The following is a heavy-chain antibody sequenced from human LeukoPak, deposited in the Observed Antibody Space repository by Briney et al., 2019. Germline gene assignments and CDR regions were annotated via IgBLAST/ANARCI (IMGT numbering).Heavy chain of an antibody. V-gene: IGHV3-23*01. D-gene: IGHD3-10*01. CDR3: AKSSGAVWGGFDY. CDR1: GFTFSSYA. J-gene: IGHJ4*02. CDR2: ISGGGGST. Sequence: GGSLRLSCAASGFTFSSYAMSWVRQAPGKGLEWVSAISGGGGSTYYADSVKGRVTISRDNSKNTLYMQMNSLRAEDTAVYYCAKSSGAVWGGFDYWGEGPLVAASS.